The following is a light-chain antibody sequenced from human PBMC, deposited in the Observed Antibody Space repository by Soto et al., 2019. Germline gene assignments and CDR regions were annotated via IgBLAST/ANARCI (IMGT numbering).Light chain of an antibody. J-gene: IGKJ1*01. CDR2: AAS. Sequence: DIQMTQSPSSLSASVGDRVTITCRASQSISSYLNWYQQKPGKAPKLLIYAASSLQSGVPSRFSCSGSGTDFTLTISSLQPEDFATYYCQQSSEATWTIGQGTKVDIK. CDR3: QQSSEATWT. CDR1: QSISSY. V-gene: IGKV1-39*01.